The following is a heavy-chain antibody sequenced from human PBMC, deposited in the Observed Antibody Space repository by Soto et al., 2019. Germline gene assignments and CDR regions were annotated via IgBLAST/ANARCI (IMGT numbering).Heavy chain of an antibody. V-gene: IGHV1-18*01. Sequence: AAVKVSCKASGYTFTNYGISCVRRSPGQGLEGMGWISAYNGNTNYAQKLQGRVTMTTDTSTSTAYTELRSLRSDDTAVYYCARDGLIAVAGFDYWGQGTLVTVSS. CDR3: ARDGLIAVAGFDY. J-gene: IGHJ4*02. D-gene: IGHD6-19*01. CDR1: GYTFTNYG. CDR2: ISAYNGNT.